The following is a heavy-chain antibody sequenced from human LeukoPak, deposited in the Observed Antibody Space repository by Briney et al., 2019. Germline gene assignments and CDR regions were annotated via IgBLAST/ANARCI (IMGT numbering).Heavy chain of an antibody. CDR3: ARGRGIGAGNYFVH. D-gene: IGHD3-10*01. J-gene: IGHJ4*02. CDR1: GVSMSPYF. CDR2: VYHSGNT. Sequence: SETLSLTCSVSGVSMSPYFWSWIRQSPGKGLEWLGYVYHSGNTKYNPSLSSRLAISVDTSNNHLSLELTSLTAADTAVYYCARGRGIGAGNYFVHWGRGSLVTVSS. V-gene: IGHV4-59*01.